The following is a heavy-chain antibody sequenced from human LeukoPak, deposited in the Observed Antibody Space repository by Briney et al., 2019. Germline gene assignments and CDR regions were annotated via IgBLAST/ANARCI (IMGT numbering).Heavy chain of an antibody. CDR2: INHSGST. Sequence: SETLSLTCAVYGGSFSGYYWSWIRQPPGKGLEWIGEINHSGSTNYNPSLKSRVTISVNTSKNQFSLQLSSVTAADTAVYYCASLRRIRLSPFDYWGQGTLVTVSS. J-gene: IGHJ4*02. CDR3: ASLRRIRLSPFDY. D-gene: IGHD2-15*01. CDR1: GGSFSGYY. V-gene: IGHV4-34*01.